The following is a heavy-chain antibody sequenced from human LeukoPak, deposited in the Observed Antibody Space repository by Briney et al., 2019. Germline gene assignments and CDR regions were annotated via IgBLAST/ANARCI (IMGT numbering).Heavy chain of an antibody. J-gene: IGHJ4*02. CDR3: ARENYFDY. Sequence: PGGSLRLSCAASGFTFSRFWMGWVRQAPGKRLEWVANIKPDGSEKNYGDSVRGRFTISRDNARNSLSLQMNSLRVEDTAVYYCARENYFDYWGQGTLVTVSS. CDR2: IKPDGSEK. V-gene: IGHV3-7*04. CDR1: GFTFSRFW.